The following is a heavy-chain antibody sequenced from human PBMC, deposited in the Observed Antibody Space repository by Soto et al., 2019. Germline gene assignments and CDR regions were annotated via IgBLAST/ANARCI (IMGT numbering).Heavy chain of an antibody. CDR1: GGSISSYY. Sequence: QVQLQESGPGLVKPSETLSLTCTVSGGSISSYYWSWLRQPPGKALEWIAYIHPSGSTNYNPSLKSRVSISVDMSKNHFSLKLSSVTAADTAMYYCARETNDPYNLFDTWGQGTLVTVSS. J-gene: IGHJ5*02. V-gene: IGHV4-59*01. CDR3: ARETNDPYNLFDT. CDR2: IHPSGST.